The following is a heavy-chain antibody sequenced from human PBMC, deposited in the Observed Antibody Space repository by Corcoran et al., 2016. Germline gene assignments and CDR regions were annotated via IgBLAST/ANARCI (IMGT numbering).Heavy chain of an antibody. V-gene: IGHV3-30*18. D-gene: IGHD4-17*01. J-gene: IGHJ4*02. Sequence: QVQLVESGGGVVQPGRSLRLSCAASGFTFSSYGMHWVRQAPGKGLEWVAVISYDGSNKYYADSVKGRFTISRDNSKNTLYLQMNSLRAEDTALYYCAKDLGGTTVTTYNWGQGTLVTVSS. CDR1: GFTFSSYG. CDR2: ISYDGSNK. CDR3: AKDLGGTTVTTYN.